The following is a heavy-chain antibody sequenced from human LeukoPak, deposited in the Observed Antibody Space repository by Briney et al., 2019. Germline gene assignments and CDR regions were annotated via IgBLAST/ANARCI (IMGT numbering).Heavy chain of an antibody. D-gene: IGHD3-3*01. Sequence: ASVKVSCKVSGYTLTELSMHWVRQAPGKGLEWMGGFDPEDGETIYAQKFQGRVTMTEDTSTDTAHMELSSLRSEDTAVYYCATAWVIFGVVIMNYYYYYMDVWGKGTTVTVSS. J-gene: IGHJ6*03. CDR3: ATAWVIFGVVIMNYYYYYMDV. CDR1: GYTLTELS. V-gene: IGHV1-24*01. CDR2: FDPEDGET.